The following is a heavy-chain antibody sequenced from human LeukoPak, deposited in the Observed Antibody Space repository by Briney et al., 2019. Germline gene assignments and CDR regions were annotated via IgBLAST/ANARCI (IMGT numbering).Heavy chain of an antibody. J-gene: IGHJ3*02. V-gene: IGHV3-64D*06. Sequence: GGSLRLSCSASGFTFSTYAMHWVRQAPGKGLEYVSAISNNGGNTYYADSVKGRFTISRDNSKNTLYLQMSSLRAEDTAVYYRRGATASGDGFDIWGQGTMVTVSS. CDR2: ISNNGGNT. CDR3: RGATASGDGFDI. CDR1: GFTFSTYA. D-gene: IGHD3-3*01.